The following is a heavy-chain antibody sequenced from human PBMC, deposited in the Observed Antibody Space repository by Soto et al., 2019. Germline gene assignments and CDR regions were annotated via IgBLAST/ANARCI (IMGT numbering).Heavy chain of an antibody. J-gene: IGHJ6*02. CDR2: ISAYNGNT. D-gene: IGHD5-18*01. Sequence: QVQLVQSGAEVKKPGASVKVSCKASGYTFTSYGISWVRQAPGQGLEWMGWISAYNGNTNYAQKLQGRVTMTTDTSTSTGYMELRSLRSDDTAVYYCARDGDTYLFYYYYGMDVWGQGTTVTVSS. V-gene: IGHV1-18*01. CDR3: ARDGDTYLFYYYYGMDV. CDR1: GYTFTSYG.